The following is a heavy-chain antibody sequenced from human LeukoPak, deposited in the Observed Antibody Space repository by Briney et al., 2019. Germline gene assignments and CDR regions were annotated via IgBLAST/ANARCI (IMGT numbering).Heavy chain of an antibody. Sequence: GGSLRLSCAASGFTFSSSAMNWVRQAPGKGLEWVSSISSSSNYIYYAASVKGRFTISRDNAKNSLYLQINSLRAEDTAVYYCARDLFGDYVFDYWGQGTLVTVSS. J-gene: IGHJ4*02. CDR3: ARDLFGDYVFDY. CDR2: ISSSSNYI. CDR1: GFTFSSSA. V-gene: IGHV3-21*01. D-gene: IGHD4-17*01.